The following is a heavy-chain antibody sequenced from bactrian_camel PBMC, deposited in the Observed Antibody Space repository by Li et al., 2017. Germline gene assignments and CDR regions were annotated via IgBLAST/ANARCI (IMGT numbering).Heavy chain of an antibody. CDR2: IYSDGNT. V-gene: IGHV3S53*01. Sequence: HVQLVESGGGSVQVGGSLLLSCVASGDTISRYCMGWYRHRSGKEREGVATIYSDGNTNYADSVKGRFTISRDNAKNTLYLQMNSLKPEDTAMYYCAADFSYHCYSGSQTLPFAYWGQGTQVTVS. J-gene: IGHJ4*01. CDR1: GDTISRYC. D-gene: IGHD3*01. CDR3: AADFSYHCYSGSQTLPFAY.